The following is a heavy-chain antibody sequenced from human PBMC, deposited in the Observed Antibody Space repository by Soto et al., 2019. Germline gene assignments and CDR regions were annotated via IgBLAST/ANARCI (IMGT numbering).Heavy chain of an antibody. CDR1: GYSFLNYL. J-gene: IGHJ6*02. CDR3: ARLNGDYRDYYYYYGMDV. D-gene: IGHD4-17*01. CDR2: IYPGDSDT. Sequence: PRGFLKISCKGSGYSFLNYLVGWGGPVPRKGLEWMGIIYPGDSDTRYSPSFQGQVTISADKSISTAYLQWSSLKASDTAMYYCARLNGDYRDYYYYYGMDVWGQGTTVTVSS. V-gene: IGHV5-51*01.